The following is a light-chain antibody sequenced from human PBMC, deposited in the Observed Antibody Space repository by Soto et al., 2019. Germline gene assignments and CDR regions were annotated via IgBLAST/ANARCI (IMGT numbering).Light chain of an antibody. CDR3: QHYDSSPLT. CDR2: GAS. V-gene: IGKV3-20*01. Sequence: EIVLTQSPGTLSLSPGERATLSCRASQSVNSNYLAWYQQKPGQGPRLLMYGASSRATGIPDRFSGSGSGTYFTLIISILEPEDFAVYYCQHYDSSPLTFGQGTKVEIK. CDR1: QSVNSNY. J-gene: IGKJ1*01.